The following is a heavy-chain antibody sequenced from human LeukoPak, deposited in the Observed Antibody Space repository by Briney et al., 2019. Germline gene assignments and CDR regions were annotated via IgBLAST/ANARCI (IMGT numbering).Heavy chain of an antibody. CDR1: GFTFSSYS. CDR2: ISSSSSYI. CDR3: ARPSLAYYYDSSGYAFDY. Sequence: GGSLRLSCAASGFTFSSYSMNWVRQAPGKGLEWVSSISSSSSYIYYADSVKGRFTISRDNSKNTLYLQMNSLRAEDTAVYYCARPSLAYYYDSSGYAFDYWGQGTLVTVSS. V-gene: IGHV3-21*01. J-gene: IGHJ4*02. D-gene: IGHD3-22*01.